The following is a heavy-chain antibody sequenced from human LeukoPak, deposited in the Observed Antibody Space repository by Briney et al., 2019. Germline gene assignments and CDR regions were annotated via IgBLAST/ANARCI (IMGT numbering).Heavy chain of an antibody. CDR3: AKSYYGSGSYYSFDY. V-gene: IGHV3-23*01. J-gene: IGHJ4*02. Sequence: PGGSLRLSCAASGFTFSSYAMSWVRQAPGKGLEWVSAISGSGGSTYYADSVKGRFTISRDNSKNTLYLQMNSLRAEDTAVYYCAKSYYGSGSYYSFDYWGLGTLVTVSS. CDR1: GFTFSSYA. CDR2: ISGSGGST. D-gene: IGHD3-10*01.